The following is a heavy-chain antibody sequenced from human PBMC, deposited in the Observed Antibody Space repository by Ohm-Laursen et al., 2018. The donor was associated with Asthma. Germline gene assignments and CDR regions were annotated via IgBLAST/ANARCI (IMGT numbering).Heavy chain of an antibody. CDR1: GGSISSGSYY. V-gene: IGHV4-39*01. CDR3: ARHQNDYGDSLFDY. Sequence: SDTLSLTCTVSGGSISSGSYYWGWIRQPPGKGLEWIGSIYYSGSTYYNPSLKSRVTISVDTSKNQFSLKLSSVTAADTAVYYCARHQNDYGDSLFDYWGQGTLVTVSS. D-gene: IGHD4-17*01. CDR2: IYYSGST. J-gene: IGHJ4*02.